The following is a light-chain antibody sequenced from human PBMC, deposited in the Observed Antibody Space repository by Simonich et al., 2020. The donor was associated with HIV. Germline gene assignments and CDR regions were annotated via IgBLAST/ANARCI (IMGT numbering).Light chain of an antibody. CDR3: QQYGSSPIT. V-gene: IGKV3-20*01. J-gene: IGKJ5*01. CDR2: GAS. CDR1: QSVTSNY. Sequence: EIVLTQSPSTLSLSPGERATLSCRASQSVTSNYLAWYQQKPGQPPRLLIYGASRRAPGIPDRFSGSGSGTDFTLTISRLEPEDFAVYYCQQYGSSPITFGQGTRLEIK.